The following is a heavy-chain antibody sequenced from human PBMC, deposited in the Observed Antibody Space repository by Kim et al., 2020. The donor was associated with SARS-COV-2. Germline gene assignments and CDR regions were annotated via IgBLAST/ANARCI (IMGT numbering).Heavy chain of an antibody. CDR3: AKFHISPYVYFDH. J-gene: IGHJ4*02. D-gene: IGHD3-16*01. V-gene: IGHV3-23*01. Sequence: GSAGNTDYAHSMKGRFTISRYNSRDTLFLQMNSLRAEDTAVYYGAKFHISPYVYFDHWGRGT. CDR2: GSAGNT.